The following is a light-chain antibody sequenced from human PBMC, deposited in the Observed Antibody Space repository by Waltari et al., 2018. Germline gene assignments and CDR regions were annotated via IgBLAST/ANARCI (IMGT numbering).Light chain of an antibody. Sequence: QLVLTQSPSASASLGASVKLTCTLSSGHSSNVIAWLQQRPEKGPRYLMKVNRDGSHSKGDEIPDRCSGSRSGAERYLTIANLQSEDEADYVCQTGGHGTWVFGGGTTLTVL. J-gene: IGLJ3*02. CDR2: VNRDGSH. CDR1: SGHSSNV. V-gene: IGLV4-69*01. CDR3: QTGGHGTWV.